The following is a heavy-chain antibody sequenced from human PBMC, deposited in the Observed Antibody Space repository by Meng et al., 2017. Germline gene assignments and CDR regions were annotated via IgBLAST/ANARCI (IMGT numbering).Heavy chain of an antibody. J-gene: IGHJ4*02. V-gene: IGHV4-39*01. D-gene: IGHD3-10*01. CDR1: GGSISSNGYY. Sequence: QLQLQESGPGLVKPSETLSHPCTVHGGSISSNGYYWDWVRQPPGKGLEWIGTIYHSGTTSYNPSLQSRVTMFVDTSKNQFSLMLTSVTATDTAVYYCARRRGGSGRDCLGQGTLVTVSS. CDR2: IYHSGTT. CDR3: ARRRGGSGRDC.